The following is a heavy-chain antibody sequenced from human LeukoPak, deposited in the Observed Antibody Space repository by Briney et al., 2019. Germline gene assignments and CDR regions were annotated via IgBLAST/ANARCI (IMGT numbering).Heavy chain of an antibody. Sequence: PGGSLRLSCAASGFTFTNYCMHWVRQPPGKGLVWVSSITSSSSYVFYADSVKGRFTISRDNAKNSLYLQINSLRAEDTAVYYCARDPYNGSYGAYYFYYMDVWGKGTTVTVSS. CDR2: ITSSSSYV. J-gene: IGHJ6*03. D-gene: IGHD1-26*01. V-gene: IGHV3-21*04. CDR3: ARDPYNGSYGAYYFYYMDV. CDR1: GFTFTNYC.